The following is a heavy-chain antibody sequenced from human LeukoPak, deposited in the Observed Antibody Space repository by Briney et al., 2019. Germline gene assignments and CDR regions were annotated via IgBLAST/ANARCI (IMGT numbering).Heavy chain of an antibody. D-gene: IGHD6-6*01. CDR2: IYYSGST. V-gene: IGHV4-59*08. CDR3: ARLSRTAPFDY. CDR1: GGSISSYY. J-gene: IGHJ4*02. Sequence: SETLSLTCIVSGGSISSYYWSWIRQPPGKGLEWIGYIYYSGSTNYNPSLKSRVTISVDTSKNQFSLELSSVTAADTAVYYCARLSRTAPFDYWGQGTPVTVSS.